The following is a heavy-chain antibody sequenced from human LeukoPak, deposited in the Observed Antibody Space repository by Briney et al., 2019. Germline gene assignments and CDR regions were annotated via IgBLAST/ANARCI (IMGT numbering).Heavy chain of an antibody. Sequence: PSETLSLTCNVSGGSIRSYYWNWIRQSPGKGLEWIGFIFHSGSTNYNPSLKSRVTISLDTSKNQFSLKLTSVTAADPAVYYCASLTLMTARTSADYWGQGTLVTVSS. V-gene: IGHV4-59*01. CDR3: ASLTLMTARTSADY. D-gene: IGHD2-21*02. CDR1: GGSIRSYY. J-gene: IGHJ4*02. CDR2: IFHSGST.